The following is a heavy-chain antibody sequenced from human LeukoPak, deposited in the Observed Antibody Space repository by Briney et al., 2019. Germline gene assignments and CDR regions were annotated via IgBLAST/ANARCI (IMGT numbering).Heavy chain of an antibody. CDR3: ARHGGAAAAIDC. Sequence: PSETLSLTCTISGGFVSSSSYFWGWIRQPPGKRLEWIGSIYYSGTTYHNPSLKSRVTISVDTSKNQFSLKLSSVTAADTAVYYCARHGGAAAAIDCWGQGTLVTVSS. CDR1: GGFVSSSSYF. J-gene: IGHJ4*02. CDR2: IYYSGTT. D-gene: IGHD6-13*01. V-gene: IGHV4-39*01.